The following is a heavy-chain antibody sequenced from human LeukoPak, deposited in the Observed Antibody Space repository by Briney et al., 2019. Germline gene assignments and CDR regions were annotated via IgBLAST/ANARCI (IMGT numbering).Heavy chain of an antibody. J-gene: IGHJ4*02. CDR2: INHSGST. D-gene: IGHD3-10*01. V-gene: IGHV4-34*01. CDR1: GGSSSGYY. Sequence: PSETLSLTCAVYGGSSSGYYWSWIRQPPGKGLEWIGEINHSGSTNYNPSLKSRVTISVGTSKNQFSLKLSSVTAADTAVYYCARVPYGSGSYYKDGFDYWGQGTLVTVSS. CDR3: ARVPYGSGSYYKDGFDY.